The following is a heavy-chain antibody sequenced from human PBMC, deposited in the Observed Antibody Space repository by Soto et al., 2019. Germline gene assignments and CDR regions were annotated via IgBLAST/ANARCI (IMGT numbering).Heavy chain of an antibody. J-gene: IGHJ5*02. CDR1: GGSISSGGYY. Sequence: SETLSLTWTVSGGSISSGGYYWSWIRQHPGKGLEWIGYIYYSGSTYYNPSLKSRVTISVDTSKNQFSLKLSSVTAADTAVYYCARDSGSGSYFYRFDPWGQGTLVTVSS. V-gene: IGHV4-31*02. CDR2: IYYSGST. D-gene: IGHD3-10*01. CDR3: ARDSGSGSYFYRFDP.